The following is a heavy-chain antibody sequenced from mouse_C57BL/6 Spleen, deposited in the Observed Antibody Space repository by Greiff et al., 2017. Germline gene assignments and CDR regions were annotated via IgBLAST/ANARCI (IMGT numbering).Heavy chain of an antibody. CDR1: GYTFTSYW. CDR2: IHPNSGST. J-gene: IGHJ1*03. Sequence: QVQLQQPGAELVKPGASVKLSCKASGYTFTSYWMHWVKQRPGQGLEWIGMIHPNSGSTNYNEKFKSKATLTVEKSSSTAYMQLSSLTSEDSAVYYCARGPITTVVATFPYWYFDVWGTGTTVTVSS. D-gene: IGHD1-1*01. V-gene: IGHV1-64*01. CDR3: ARGPITTVVATFPYWYFDV.